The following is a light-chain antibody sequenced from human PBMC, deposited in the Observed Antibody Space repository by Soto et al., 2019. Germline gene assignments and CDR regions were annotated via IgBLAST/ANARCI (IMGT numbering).Light chain of an antibody. Sequence: EIVMTQSPATLSVSPGERATLSCGASQSVSSNLAWYQQKPGQAPRLLIYAASTRATGIPARFSGSGSGTEFTLTISSLQSEDFAVYYCQQYNNWFTFGGGTKVELK. J-gene: IGKJ4*01. CDR1: QSVSSN. CDR2: AAS. V-gene: IGKV3-15*01. CDR3: QQYNNWFT.